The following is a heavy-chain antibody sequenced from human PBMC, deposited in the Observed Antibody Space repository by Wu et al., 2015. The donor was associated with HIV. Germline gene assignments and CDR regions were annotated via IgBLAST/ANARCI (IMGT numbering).Heavy chain of an antibody. CDR2: INPNSGGT. CDR1: GYTFTGYY. V-gene: IGHV1-2*02. D-gene: IGHD3/OR15-3a*01. Sequence: QVQLVQSGAEVKKPGASVKVSCKASGYTFTGYYMHWVRQAPGQGLEWMGWINPNSGGTNYAQKFQGRVTMTRDTSISTAYMELSRLRSDDTAVYYCARLGGDWLLSLFPAEDPRLRDYWGQGTLVTVSS. CDR3: ARLGGDWLLSLFPAEDPRLRDY. J-gene: IGHJ4*02.